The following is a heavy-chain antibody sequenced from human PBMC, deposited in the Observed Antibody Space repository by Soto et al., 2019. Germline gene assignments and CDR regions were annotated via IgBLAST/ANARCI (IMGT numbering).Heavy chain of an antibody. CDR2: ISGSGSST. J-gene: IGHJ4*02. CDR3: VRDDVGVGIDY. CDR1: GFTFSSYT. V-gene: IGHV3-23*01. Sequence: PGGSLRLSCAASGFTFSSYTMSWVRQAPGKGLVWVSTISGSGSSTYSADSVKGRFTISRDNAKNTVYLQMNSLRAEDTAVYYCVRDDVGVGIDYWGLGTLVTVSS. D-gene: IGHD1-26*01.